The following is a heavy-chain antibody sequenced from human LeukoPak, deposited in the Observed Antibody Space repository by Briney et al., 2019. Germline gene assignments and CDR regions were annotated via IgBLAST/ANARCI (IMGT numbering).Heavy chain of an antibody. CDR3: ARDADYYDSSGLDY. V-gene: IGHV3-7*01. CDR1: GFTFSSYW. CDR2: TKQDGSEK. Sequence: GGSLRLSCAASGFTFSSYWMSWVRQAPGKGLEWVANTKQDGSEKYYVDSVKGRFTISRDNAKNSLYLQMNSLRAEDTAVYYCARDADYYDSSGLDYWGQGTLVTVSS. D-gene: IGHD3-22*01. J-gene: IGHJ4*02.